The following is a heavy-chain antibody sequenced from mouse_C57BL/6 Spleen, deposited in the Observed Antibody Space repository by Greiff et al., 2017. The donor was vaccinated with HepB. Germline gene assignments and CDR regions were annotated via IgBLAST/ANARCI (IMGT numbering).Heavy chain of an antibody. CDR2: IYPGNSDT. CDR1: GYTFTSYW. J-gene: IGHJ4*01. CDR3: HIYYGNYDRDY. V-gene: IGHV1-5*01. Sequence: VQLQQSGTVLARPGASVKMSCKTSGYTFTSYWMHWVKQRPGQGLEWIGAIYPGNSDTSYNQKFKGKAKLTAVTSASTAYMELSSLTNVDSAVYYCHIYYGNYDRDYWGQGTSVTVSS. D-gene: IGHD2-1*01.